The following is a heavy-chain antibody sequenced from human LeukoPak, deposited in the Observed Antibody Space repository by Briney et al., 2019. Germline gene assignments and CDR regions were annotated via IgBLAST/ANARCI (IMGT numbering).Heavy chain of an antibody. J-gene: IGHJ5*02. D-gene: IGHD6-19*01. CDR1: GDSISSYY. CDR3: ARDRQWLVDH. V-gene: IGHV4-4*07. CDR2: VYVTGST. Sequence: SETLSLTCTVPGDSISSYYWSWIRQPAGKGLEWIGRVYVTGSTNLNPALQSRVTMSVDTSKNQFSLNLTSVTAAETAVYYCARDRQWLVDHWGQGTLVTVSS.